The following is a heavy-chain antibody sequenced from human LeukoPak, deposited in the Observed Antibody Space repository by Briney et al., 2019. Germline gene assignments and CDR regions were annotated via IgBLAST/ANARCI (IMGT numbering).Heavy chain of an antibody. CDR2: ISDSGDIT. V-gene: IGHV3-23*01. CDR1: GFTFSSYA. D-gene: IGHD1-26*01. CDR3: AKDRRGASYYAATLDI. J-gene: IGHJ3*02. Sequence: GGSLRLSCAASGFTFSSYAMSWVRQAPGKGLEWVSGISDSGDITYYADSVKGRFTISRDNSKNTLYVQMNSLRVEDTAVYFCAKDRRGASYYAATLDIWGPGTMVTVSS.